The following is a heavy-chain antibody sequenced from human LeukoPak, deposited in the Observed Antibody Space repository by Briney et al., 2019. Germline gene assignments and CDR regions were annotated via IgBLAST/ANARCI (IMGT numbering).Heavy chain of an antibody. V-gene: IGHV4-34*01. CDR3: ARDPLEQEDAFDI. J-gene: IGHJ3*02. CDR2: INHSGST. D-gene: IGHD6-13*01. CDR1: GGSFSGYY. Sequence: SETLSLTCAVYGGSFSGYYWSWIRQPPGKGLEWIGEINHSGSTNYNPSLKSRVTISVDTSKNQFSLKLSSVTAADTAVYYCARDPLEQEDAFDIWGQGTMVTASS.